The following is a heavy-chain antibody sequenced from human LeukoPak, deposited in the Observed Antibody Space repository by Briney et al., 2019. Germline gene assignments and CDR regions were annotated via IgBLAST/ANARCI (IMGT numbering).Heavy chain of an antibody. CDR3: ARRVGAMDY. CDR2: INPSGGST. CDR1: GYTLTELS. J-gene: IGHJ4*02. V-gene: IGHV1-46*01. Sequence: ASVKVSCKVSGYTLTELSMHWVRQAPGQGLEWMGIINPSGGSTSYAQKFQGRVTMTRDTSTSTVYMELSSLRSEDTAVYYCARRVGAMDYWGQGTLVTVSS. D-gene: IGHD1-26*01.